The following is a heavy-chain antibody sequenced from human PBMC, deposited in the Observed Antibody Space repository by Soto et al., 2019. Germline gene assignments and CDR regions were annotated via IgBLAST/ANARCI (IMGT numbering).Heavy chain of an antibody. CDR1: GGSISSYY. Sequence: SETLSLTCTVSGGSISSYYWSWIRQPPGKGLEWIGYIYYSGSTNYNPSLKSRVTISVDTSKNQFSLKLSSVTAADTAVYYCPRQWPVQSGFDYWGQGTLVTVSS. J-gene: IGHJ4*02. CDR3: PRQWPVQSGFDY. D-gene: IGHD6-19*01. V-gene: IGHV4-59*01. CDR2: IYYSGST.